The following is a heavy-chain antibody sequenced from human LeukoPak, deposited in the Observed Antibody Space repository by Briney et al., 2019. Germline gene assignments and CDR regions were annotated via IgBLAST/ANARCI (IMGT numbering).Heavy chain of an antibody. CDR3: ARDLGKIGGNSSPFDY. CDR2: IKQDGSEK. V-gene: IGHV3-7*01. D-gene: IGHD4-23*01. Sequence: GGSLRLSCAASGFTFSTYWRSWVRQAPGKGLEWVANIKQDGSEKYFVDSVKGRFTISRDNAKNSLYLQMNSLRAEDTAVYYCARDLGKIGGNSSPFDYWGQGTLVTVSS. J-gene: IGHJ4*02. CDR1: GFTFSTYW.